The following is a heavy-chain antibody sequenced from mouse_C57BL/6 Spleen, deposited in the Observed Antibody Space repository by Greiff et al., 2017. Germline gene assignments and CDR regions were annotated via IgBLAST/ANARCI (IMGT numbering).Heavy chain of an antibody. Sequence: QFQLQQPGAELVRPGSSVKLSCKASGYTFTSYWMHWVKQRPIQGLEWIGNIDPSDSETHYNQKFKDKATFTVDKSSSTAYMQLSSLTSEDSAVYYWAIGGQLRLRQAMDYWGQGTSVTVPS. CDR1: GYTFTSYW. J-gene: IGHJ4*01. D-gene: IGHD3-2*02. CDR3: AIGGQLRLRQAMDY. CDR2: IDPSDSET. V-gene: IGHV1-52*01.